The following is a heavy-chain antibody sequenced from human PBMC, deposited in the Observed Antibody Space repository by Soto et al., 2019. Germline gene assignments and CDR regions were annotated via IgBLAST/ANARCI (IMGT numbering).Heavy chain of an antibody. CDR3: ARGRIPYCSGGSCYPNGKGWFAP. D-gene: IGHD2-15*01. Sequence: QVPLVQSGAEVKKPGASVKVSCKASGYTFTSYAMHWVRQAPGQRLEWMGWINAGNGNTKYSQKFQGRVTITRDTSASTAYMERSSLRSADTAVYYCARGRIPYCSGGSCYPNGKGWFAPWGQGTLVTVSS. J-gene: IGHJ5*02. CDR2: INAGNGNT. CDR1: GYTFTSYA. V-gene: IGHV1-3*01.